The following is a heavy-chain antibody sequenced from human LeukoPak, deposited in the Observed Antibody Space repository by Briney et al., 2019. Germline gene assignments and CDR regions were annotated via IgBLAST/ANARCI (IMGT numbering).Heavy chain of an antibody. CDR3: ARVNYYGSGSYSI. D-gene: IGHD3-10*01. CDR1: GGSFSGYY. CDR2: INHSGST. Sequence: SETLSLTCAVYGGSFSGYYWSWIRQPPGKGLEWIGEINHSGSTNYNPSLKSRVTISVDTSKNQFSLKLSSVTAADTAVYYCARVNYYGSGSYSIWGQGTLVTVSS. J-gene: IGHJ4*02. V-gene: IGHV4-34*01.